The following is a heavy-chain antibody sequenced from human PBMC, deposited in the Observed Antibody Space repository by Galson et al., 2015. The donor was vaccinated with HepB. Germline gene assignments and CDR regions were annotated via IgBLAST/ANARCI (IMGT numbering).Heavy chain of an antibody. Sequence: LRLSCAVSGFTFTNYGMSWVRQAPGKGLEWVANIKEDGSEKNYVDSVKGRFSISRDNASNSVYLQMKSLRPEDTAVYYCVNYRGAAFDNWGQGTMVTVSS. D-gene: IGHD1-14*01. J-gene: IGHJ3*02. V-gene: IGHV3-7*02. CDR3: VNYRGAAFDN. CDR2: IKEDGSEK. CDR1: GFTFTNYG.